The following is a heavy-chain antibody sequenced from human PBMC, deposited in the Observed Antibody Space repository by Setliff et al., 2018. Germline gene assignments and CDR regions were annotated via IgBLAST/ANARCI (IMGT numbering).Heavy chain of an antibody. D-gene: IGHD6-13*01. CDR1: GYTFTNYN. V-gene: IGHV7-4-1*02. J-gene: IGHJ4*02. Sequence: ASVKVSCKTSGYTFTNYNMDWVRRAPGQGLEWMGWIDTDTGNPTYAQGFTGRFVFSLDASVSTAYLTINSLEPEDTAVYFCARGGIATGRGYWGQGTLVTVSS. CDR3: ARGGIATGRGY. CDR2: IDTDTGNP.